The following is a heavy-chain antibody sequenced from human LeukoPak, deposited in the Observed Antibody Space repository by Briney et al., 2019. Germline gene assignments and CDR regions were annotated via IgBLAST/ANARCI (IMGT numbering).Heavy chain of an antibody. CDR3: AKGSGWGYFYYMDV. Sequence: GGSLRLSCAASGFTFSSYAMSWVRQAPGKGLEWVSAISAGGSSTYYADSVKGRFTLSRDNSKNTLYLQMHSLTAGDTAVYYCAKGSGWGYFYYMDVWGKGTTVTVSS. CDR2: ISAGGSST. V-gene: IGHV3-23*01. D-gene: IGHD3-3*01. CDR1: GFTFSSYA. J-gene: IGHJ6*03.